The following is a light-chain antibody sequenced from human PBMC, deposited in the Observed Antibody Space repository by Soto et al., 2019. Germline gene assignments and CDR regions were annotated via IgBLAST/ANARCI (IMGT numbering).Light chain of an antibody. CDR3: SSYTSSSTLV. V-gene: IGLV2-14*01. Sequence: QSALTQPASVSGSPGQSITISCTGTSSDVGGYNYVSWYQQHPGKAPKVMIYDVSNRPSGVSNRFSGSKSGNTASLTISGLRAEDEADYYCSSYTSSSTLVFGTGTKLTVL. CDR2: DVS. J-gene: IGLJ1*01. CDR1: SSDVGGYNY.